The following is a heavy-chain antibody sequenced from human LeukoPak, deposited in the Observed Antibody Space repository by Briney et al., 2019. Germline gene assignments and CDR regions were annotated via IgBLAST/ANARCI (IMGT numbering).Heavy chain of an antibody. CDR3: ARVERFLEWLSWYYFDY. V-gene: IGHV1-2*02. CDR2: INPNSGGT. Sequence: ASVKVSCKASGYTFTGYYMHWVRQAPGQGLEWMGWINPNSGGTNYAQKFQGRVTMTRDTSISTAYMELSRLRSDDTAVYYCARVERFLEWLSWYYFDYWGQGTLVTVSS. CDR1: GYTFTGYY. J-gene: IGHJ4*02. D-gene: IGHD3-3*01.